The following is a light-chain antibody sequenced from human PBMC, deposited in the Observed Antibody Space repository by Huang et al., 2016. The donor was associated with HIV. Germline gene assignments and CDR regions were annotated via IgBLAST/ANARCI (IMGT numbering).Light chain of an antibody. CDR3: MQSLQTQYT. CDR1: PSLLHNNGQHY. Sequence: DIVMTQSPVSLPVTPGEPALISCRANPSLLHNNGQHYLEWYFQKPGQSPQLLIYLGSNRAAGVPDRISAGGVGTDFTLIITRVEAADVGIYYCMQSLQTQYTFGPGTRVDL. V-gene: IGKV2-28*01. CDR2: LGS. J-gene: IGKJ3*01.